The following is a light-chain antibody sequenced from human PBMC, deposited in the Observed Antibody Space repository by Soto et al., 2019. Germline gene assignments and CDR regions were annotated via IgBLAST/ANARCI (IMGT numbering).Light chain of an antibody. V-gene: IGKV3-20*01. CDR1: QSVSSSY. CDR2: GAS. Sequence: EIVLTQSPFTMSLSAGERVTLSCRDSQSVSSSYLAWYQQKPGQTPRLLIYGASSRATGIPDRFSGSGSGTDFTLTISRLEPEDFAVYYCQQYGSSRWTFGQGTKVDIK. J-gene: IGKJ1*01. CDR3: QQYGSSRWT.